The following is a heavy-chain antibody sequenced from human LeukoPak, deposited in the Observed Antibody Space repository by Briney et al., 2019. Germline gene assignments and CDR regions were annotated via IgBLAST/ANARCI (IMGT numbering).Heavy chain of an antibody. CDR1: GGSISSSSYY. D-gene: IGHD1/OR15-1a*01. CDR3: ARYQTGTMLAV. V-gene: IGHV4-39*07. Sequence: SETLSLTCTVSGGSISSSSYYWGWIRQPPGKGLEWIGSIYYSGSTYYNPSLKSRVTISVDTSKNQFSLKLSSVTAADTAIYYCARYQTGTMLAVWGQGTLVTVSS. J-gene: IGHJ4*02. CDR2: IYYSGST.